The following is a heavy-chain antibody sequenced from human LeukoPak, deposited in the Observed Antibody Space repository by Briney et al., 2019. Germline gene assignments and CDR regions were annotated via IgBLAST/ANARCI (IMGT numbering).Heavy chain of an antibody. CDR1: GFTVSSNY. J-gene: IGHJ4*02. Sequence: GGSLRLSCAASGFTVSSNYMSWVRQAPGKGLEWVANIRQDGSEKYYVDSVKGRFTISRDNAKNSLFLQMNNLRAEDTAVYFCARELSFYYYDSSGYPADYWGQGTLVTVSS. V-gene: IGHV3-7*01. D-gene: IGHD3-22*01. CDR2: IRQDGSEK. CDR3: ARELSFYYYDSSGYPADY.